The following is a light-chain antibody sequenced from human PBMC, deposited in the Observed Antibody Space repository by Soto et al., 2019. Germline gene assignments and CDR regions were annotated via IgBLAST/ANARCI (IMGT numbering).Light chain of an antibody. CDR3: QQYGSSPRT. J-gene: IGKJ1*01. V-gene: IGKV3-20*01. Sequence: EIVLTQSPGTLSLSPGERATLSCRASQSVSSSYLAWYQQKPGQAPRLLIYDASSRATGIPDRFSGSGSGTHFTLIISILEHEDSAVYYWQQYGSSPRTFGQGTKVEIK. CDR1: QSVSSSY. CDR2: DAS.